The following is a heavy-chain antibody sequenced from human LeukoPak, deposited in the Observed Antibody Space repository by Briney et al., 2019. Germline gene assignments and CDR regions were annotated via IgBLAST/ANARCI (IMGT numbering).Heavy chain of an antibody. CDR3: AKVGDFWSGYPDY. Sequence: PGGSLRLSCAASGFTFSSYAMSWVRQAPGKGLEWVSAISGSGGSTYYADSVKGRFTISRDNSKNTLYMQMNSLRAEDTAVYYCAKVGDFWSGYPDYWGQGTLATVSS. CDR2: ISGSGGST. J-gene: IGHJ4*02. CDR1: GFTFSSYA. V-gene: IGHV3-23*01. D-gene: IGHD3-3*01.